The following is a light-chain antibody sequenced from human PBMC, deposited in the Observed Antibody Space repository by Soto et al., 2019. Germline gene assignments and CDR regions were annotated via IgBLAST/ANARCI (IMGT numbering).Light chain of an antibody. Sequence: DIQMTQSPSSVSASVGDRVTITCRASQGISSWLALYQRKPGKAPKLLIYAASNRATGIPDRFSASGSGTDFTLTISRLEPEDFAVYYCQQYSSSPSITFGQGTRLEIK. CDR3: QQYSSSPSIT. J-gene: IGKJ5*01. CDR1: QGISSW. CDR2: AAS. V-gene: IGKV1-12*02.